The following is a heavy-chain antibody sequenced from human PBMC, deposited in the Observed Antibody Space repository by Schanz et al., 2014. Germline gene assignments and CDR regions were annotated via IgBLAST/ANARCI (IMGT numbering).Heavy chain of an antibody. D-gene: IGHD4-17*01. CDR3: ARATTAWPFDL. Sequence: QVQVIQSGPEVKKPGASVKVSCKASGYTFTNHYLHWVRQAPGQGLEWMGRISPSSGGTNYAQNFQGRVTMTKDTSINTVYMELSTLTSDDTAVYYCARATTAWPFDLWGQGTLVTVSS. CDR1: GYTFTNHY. V-gene: IGHV1-2*06. CDR2: ISPSSGGT. J-gene: IGHJ4*02.